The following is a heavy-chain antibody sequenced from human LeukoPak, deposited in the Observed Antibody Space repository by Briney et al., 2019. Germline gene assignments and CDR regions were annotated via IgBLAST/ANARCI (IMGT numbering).Heavy chain of an antibody. CDR2: IYYSGST. Sequence: SETLSLTCTVSGGSISSYYWSWIRQPPGKGLEWIGYIYYSGSTNYNPSLKSRVTISVDTSKNQFSLKLSSVTAADTAVYYCAKLQDDYDSDDAFDIWGQGTMVTVS. CDR3: AKLQDDYDSDDAFDI. D-gene: IGHD5-24*01. V-gene: IGHV4-59*01. CDR1: GGSISSYY. J-gene: IGHJ3*02.